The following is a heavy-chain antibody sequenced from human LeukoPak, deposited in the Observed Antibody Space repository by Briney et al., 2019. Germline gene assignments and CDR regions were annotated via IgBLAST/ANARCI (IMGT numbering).Heavy chain of an antibody. D-gene: IGHD2-2*01. V-gene: IGHV4-61*01. CDR2: IYYSGST. J-gene: IGHJ4*02. CDR3: ARGTRYCSSTSCINFDY. CDR1: GGSVSSGSYY. Sequence: SETLSLTCTVSGGSVSSGSYYWSWIRQPPGKGLEWIGYIYYSGSTNYNPSLKSRVTISVDTSKNQFSLKLSSVTAADTAVYYCARGTRYCSSTSCINFDYWGQGTLVTVSS.